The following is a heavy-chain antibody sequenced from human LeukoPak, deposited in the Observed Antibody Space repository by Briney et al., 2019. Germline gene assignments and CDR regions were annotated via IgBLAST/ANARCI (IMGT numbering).Heavy chain of an antibody. CDR2: IWYDGSNK. D-gene: IGHD4-11*01. CDR1: GFTFSNYG. V-gene: IGHV3-33*06. Sequence: PGGSLRLSCAASGFTFSNYGMHWVRQAPGKGLEWVAVIWYDGSNKYYADSVKGRFTISRDNSKDTLYLQMNSLRAEDTAVYYCVKDFNTVTTPYWGQGTLVTVSS. CDR3: VKDFNTVTTPY. J-gene: IGHJ4*02.